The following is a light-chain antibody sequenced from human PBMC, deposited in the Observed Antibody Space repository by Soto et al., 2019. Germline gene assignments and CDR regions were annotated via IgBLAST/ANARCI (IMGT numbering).Light chain of an antibody. V-gene: IGKV3-15*01. CDR3: QQYNNWPLT. Sequence: IVMTQSPATLSVSPGERVTISCRASQSVTNTLAWYQHKPGQAPRLLIYGASTRATGIPARFSGSGSGTEFTLTISSLQSEDFAVYYCQQYNNWPLTFGGGTKVDIK. CDR2: GAS. J-gene: IGKJ4*01. CDR1: QSVTNT.